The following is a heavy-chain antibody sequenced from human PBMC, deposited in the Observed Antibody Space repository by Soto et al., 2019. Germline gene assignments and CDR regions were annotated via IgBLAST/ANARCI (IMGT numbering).Heavy chain of an antibody. D-gene: IGHD3-16*02. CDR3: AKVGVSDYVWGSYRYRAFDI. CDR1: GYSFTSYW. CDR2: IDPSDSYT. Sequence: GGPLKISCKGSGYSFTSYWTSWVRQIPGKGLEWIGRIDPSDSYTNYSPSFQGHVTISADKSISTAYLQWSSLKASDTAMYYCAKVGVSDYVWGSYRYRAFDIWGQGTMVTASS. V-gene: IGHV5-10-1*01. J-gene: IGHJ3*02.